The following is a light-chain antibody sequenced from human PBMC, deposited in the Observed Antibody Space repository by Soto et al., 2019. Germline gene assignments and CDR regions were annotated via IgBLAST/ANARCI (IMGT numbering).Light chain of an antibody. J-gene: IGKJ1*01. CDR2: GAS. Sequence: EIVLTQSPGTLSLSPGKIATLSCRASQSVSTNNLAWYQQRPGQAPRLLIYGASRRATGIPDRFSGSGSGTDFTLTISRLEPEDFAVYYCQQYGSSGTFGQGTKV. V-gene: IGKV3-20*01. CDR1: QSVSTNN. CDR3: QQYGSSGT.